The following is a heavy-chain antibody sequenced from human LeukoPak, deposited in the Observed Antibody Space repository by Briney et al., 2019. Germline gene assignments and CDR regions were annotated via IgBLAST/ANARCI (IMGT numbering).Heavy chain of an antibody. V-gene: IGHV4-59*11. J-gene: IGHJ3*02. CDR3: ARDSYYYYDSSGYYYRGDVFDI. CDR2: IYYSGST. D-gene: IGHD3-22*01. CDR1: GGSISSRY. Sequence: SETLSLTCTVSGGSISSRYWSWIRQPPGKGLEWIGYIYYSGSTNYNPSLKSRVIMSVDTSKNQFSLKLSSVTAADTAVYYCARDSYYYYDSSGYYYRGDVFDIWGQGTMVTVSS.